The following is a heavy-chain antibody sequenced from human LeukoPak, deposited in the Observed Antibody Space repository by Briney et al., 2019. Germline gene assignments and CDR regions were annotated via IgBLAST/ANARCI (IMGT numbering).Heavy chain of an antibody. V-gene: IGHV3-11*01. Sequence: VGSLRLSCAASGFTFSDYYMSCIRQAPGKGLEWVSYISSSDSTIYYADSVKGGFTIYSDKAKNSLYLQINSLRAEDTAVYYCARDSSSQHDSFFDYWGQGTLVTVSS. CDR1: GFTFSDYY. J-gene: IGHJ4*02. CDR2: ISSSDSTI. CDR3: ARDSSSQHDSFFDY. D-gene: IGHD6-6*01.